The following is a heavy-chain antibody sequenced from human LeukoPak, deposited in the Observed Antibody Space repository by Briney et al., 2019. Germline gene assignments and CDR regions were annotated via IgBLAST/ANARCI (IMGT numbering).Heavy chain of an antibody. J-gene: IGHJ4*02. CDR1: GFTFSSYG. CDR3: AKPRSDYGSGSYFNDFDY. CDR2: ISYDGSNK. V-gene: IGHV3-30*18. D-gene: IGHD3-10*01. Sequence: GGSLRLSCAASGFTFSSYGMHWVRQAPGKGLEGVAVISYDGSNKYYADSVKGRFTISRDNSKNTLYLQMNSLRAEDTAVYYCAKPRSDYGSGSYFNDFDYWGQGTLVTVSS.